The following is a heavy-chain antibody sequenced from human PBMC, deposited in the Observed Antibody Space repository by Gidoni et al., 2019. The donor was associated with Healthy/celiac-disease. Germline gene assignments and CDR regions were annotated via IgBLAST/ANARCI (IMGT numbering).Heavy chain of an antibody. CDR1: GFTFSSYE. CDR2: ISSSGSTI. V-gene: IGHV3-48*03. D-gene: IGHD1-26*01. CDR3: ARDSGSYYNAGSYYYYGMDV. J-gene: IGHJ6*02. Sequence: EVQLVESGGGLVPPGGSLRLSCAASGFTFSSYEMNWGRQAPGKGLEWVSYISSSGSTIYYADSVKGRFTISRDNAKNSLYLQMNSLRAEDTAVYYCARDSGSYYNAGSYYYYGMDVWGQGTTVTVSS.